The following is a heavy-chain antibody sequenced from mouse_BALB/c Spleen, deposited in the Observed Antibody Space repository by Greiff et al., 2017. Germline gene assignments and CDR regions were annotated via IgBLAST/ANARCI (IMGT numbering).Heavy chain of an antibody. CDR3: ALLYYFDY. CDR1: GYSITSGYY. CDR2: ISYDGSN. V-gene: IGHV3-6*02. Sequence: ESGPGLVKPSQSLSLTCSVTGYSITSGYYWNWIRQFPGNKLEWMGYISYDGSNNYNPSLKNRISITRDTSKNQFFLKLNSVTTEDTATYYCALLYYFDYWGQGTTLTVSS. J-gene: IGHJ2*01. D-gene: IGHD1-1*01.